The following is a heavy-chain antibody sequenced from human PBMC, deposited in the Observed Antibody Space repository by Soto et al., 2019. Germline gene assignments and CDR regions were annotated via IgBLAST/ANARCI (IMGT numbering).Heavy chain of an antibody. CDR2: ISAYNGNT. Sequence: ASVKVSCKASGYTFTSYGISWVRQAPGQGLEWMGWISAYNGNTNYAQKLQGRVTMSVDTSKKEFSLNPSSVTAADTAVYFCARQYRNAFYGVQSRYFGYWGQGSLVTVSS. CDR3: ARQYRNAFYGVQSRYFGY. V-gene: IGHV1-18*01. J-gene: IGHJ4*02. D-gene: IGHD3-16*01. CDR1: GYTFTSYG.